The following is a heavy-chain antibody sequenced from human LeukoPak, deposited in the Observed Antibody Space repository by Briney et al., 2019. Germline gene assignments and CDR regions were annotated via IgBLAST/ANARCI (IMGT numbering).Heavy chain of an antibody. CDR3: VKDVQSSWNSEVF. Sequence: AGSLRLSCSASGFTFSSYAMHWVRQAPGKGLEYVSAIDSNGGSTYYTDFVKGRFTISRDNSKNTLYLQMSSLRREDTAIYYCVKDVQSSWNSEVFWGQGTQVTVSS. CDR1: GFTFSSYA. D-gene: IGHD1-7*01. V-gene: IGHV3-64D*06. J-gene: IGHJ4*02. CDR2: IDSNGGST.